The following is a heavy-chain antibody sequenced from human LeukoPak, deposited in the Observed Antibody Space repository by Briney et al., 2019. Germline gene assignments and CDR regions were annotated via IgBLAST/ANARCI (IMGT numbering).Heavy chain of an antibody. CDR2: ISSSSSTI. J-gene: IGHJ4*02. CDR3: ARDRMATIYYFDY. CDR1: GFTFSDYY. Sequence: GGSLRLSCAASGFTFSDYYMSWIRQAPGKGLEWVSYISSSSSTIYYADSVKGRFTISRDNAKNSPYLQMNSLRAEDTAVYYCARDRMATIYYFDYWGQGTLVTVSS. D-gene: IGHD5-24*01. V-gene: IGHV3-11*04.